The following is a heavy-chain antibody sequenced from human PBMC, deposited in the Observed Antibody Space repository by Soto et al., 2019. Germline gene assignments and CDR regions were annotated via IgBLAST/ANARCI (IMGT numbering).Heavy chain of an antibody. J-gene: IGHJ5*02. CDR3: ARGSMVRGGPWFDP. CDR1: GGSISSGGYY. Sequence: QVQLQESGPGLVKPSQTLSLTCTVSGGSISSGGYYWSWIRQHPGKGLEWIGYIYYSGSTYYNPSLKCRVTISVDTSKNQSSLKLSSVTAADTAVYYCARGSMVRGGPWFDPWGQGTLVTVSS. D-gene: IGHD3-10*01. V-gene: IGHV4-31*03. CDR2: IYYSGST.